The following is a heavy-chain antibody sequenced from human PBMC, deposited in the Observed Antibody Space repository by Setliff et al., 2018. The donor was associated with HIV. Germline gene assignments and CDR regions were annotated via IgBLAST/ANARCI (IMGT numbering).Heavy chain of an antibody. V-gene: IGHV1-18*01. Sequence: ASVKVSCKASGYTFTSYALNWVRQAPGQGLEWMGWITIYNGNIKYAQKFQDRIILTRDTSTSIAYMELIRPRHDDTAFYYCTRAHFLVTETRNWFDPWGQGTLVTVSS. J-gene: IGHJ5*02. CDR1: GYTFTSYA. CDR3: TRAHFLVTETRNWFDP. CDR2: ITIYNGNI. D-gene: IGHD1-26*01.